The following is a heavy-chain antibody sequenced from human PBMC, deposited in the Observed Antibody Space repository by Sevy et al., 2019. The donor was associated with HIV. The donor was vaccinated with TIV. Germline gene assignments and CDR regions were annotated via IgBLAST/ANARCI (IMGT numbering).Heavy chain of an antibody. CDR2: ISGSGGST. J-gene: IGHJ4*02. Sequence: GESLKISCAASGFTFSSYAMSWVRQAPGKGLEWVSAISGSGGSTYYAASVKGRFTISRDNSKNTLYLQMNSLRAEDTAVYYCAKAWGTIVIAAAIDYWGQGTLVTVSS. CDR1: GFTFSSYA. CDR3: AKAWGTIVIAAAIDY. V-gene: IGHV3-23*01. D-gene: IGHD6-25*01.